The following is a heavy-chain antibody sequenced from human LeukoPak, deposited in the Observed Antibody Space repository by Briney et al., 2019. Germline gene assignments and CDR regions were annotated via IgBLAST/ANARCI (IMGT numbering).Heavy chain of an antibody. CDR3: ARGRGDYGGYYFDY. CDR1: GYTFTSYD. V-gene: IGHV1-8*01. CDR2: INPNSGNT. J-gene: IGHJ4*02. Sequence: ASVKVSCKASGYTFTSYDINWVRQATGQGLEWMGWINPNSGNTGYAQKYQGRVTMTRNTSISTAYMELSSLRSEDTAVYYCARGRGDYGGYYFDYWGQGTLVTVSS. D-gene: IGHD4-17*01.